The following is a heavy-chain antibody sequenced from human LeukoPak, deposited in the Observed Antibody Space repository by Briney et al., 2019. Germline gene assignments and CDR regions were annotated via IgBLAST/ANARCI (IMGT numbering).Heavy chain of an antibody. V-gene: IGHV4-39*07. D-gene: IGHD2-21*01. CDR3: VRDGGASFWYWFDP. Sequence: SETLSLTCIVSGGSISSTNYYWGWIRQPPGKGLEWIGSIFYGGSTYYNPSLKSRVTMSVDTSENQFSLKLNSVTAADTAIYYCVRDGGASFWYWFDPWGQGTLVTVSS. CDR2: IFYGGST. J-gene: IGHJ5*02. CDR1: GGSISSTNYY.